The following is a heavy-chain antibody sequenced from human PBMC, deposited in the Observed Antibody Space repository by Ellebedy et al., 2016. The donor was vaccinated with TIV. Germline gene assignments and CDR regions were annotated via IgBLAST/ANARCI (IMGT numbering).Heavy chain of an antibody. Sequence: GESLKISCVASGLIFDSYWMHWVRQGPGRGLEWVSRIESDGGTKHYADSVKGRFTISRDNVKDTLFLEMNSLRVEDTGVYYCAREGNGYDYLDPWGQGTLVTVSS. J-gene: IGHJ5*02. D-gene: IGHD5-12*01. CDR3: AREGNGYDYLDP. CDR1: GLIFDSYW. CDR2: IESDGGTK. V-gene: IGHV3-74*01.